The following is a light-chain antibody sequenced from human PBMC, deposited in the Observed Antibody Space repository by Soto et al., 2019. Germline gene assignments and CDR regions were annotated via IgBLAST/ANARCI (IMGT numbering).Light chain of an antibody. CDR3: PPPYT. CDR2: WAS. J-gene: IGKJ2*01. Sequence: DIVMTQSPESLAVSLGERATINCKSSQSVLYGSGKTSYLGWFQQKPGQPPKLLIYWASTRASGVPDRFSGSGSGTNFTLTINSLQAEDVAVYNIPPPYTFGQGTKLEIK. V-gene: IGKV4-1*01. CDR1: QSVLYGSGKTSY.